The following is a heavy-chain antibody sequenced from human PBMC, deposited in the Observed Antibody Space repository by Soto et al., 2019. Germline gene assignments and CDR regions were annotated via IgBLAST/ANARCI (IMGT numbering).Heavy chain of an antibody. CDR3: ASIPHYDCWRRYYFTYYSYGMDV. CDR2: IYYSGST. D-gene: IGHD3-3*01. CDR1: GGSISSGDYY. V-gene: IGHV4-30-4*01. J-gene: IGHJ6*02. Sequence: PSETLSLTCTVSGGSISSGDYYWSWIRQPPGKGLDWIGYIYYSGSTYYNPSLKSRVTISVDTSKNHFSLKLSSVTAADASVYYCASIPHYDCWRRYYFTYYSYGMDVWGQGTTVPVSS.